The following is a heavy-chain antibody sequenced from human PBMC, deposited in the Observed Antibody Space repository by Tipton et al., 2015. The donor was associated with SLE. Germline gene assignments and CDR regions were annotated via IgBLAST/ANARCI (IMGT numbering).Heavy chain of an antibody. CDR2: ISSSGSTI. Sequence: GSLRLSCAASGFTFSSYEMNWVRQAPGKGLEWVSYISSSGSTIYYADSVKGRFTISRDNAKNSLYLQMNSLRAEDTAVYYCARVGEIAAAVGHFDYWGQGTLVTVSS. CDR1: GFTFSSYE. CDR3: ARVGEIAAAVGHFDY. D-gene: IGHD6-13*01. J-gene: IGHJ4*02. V-gene: IGHV3-48*03.